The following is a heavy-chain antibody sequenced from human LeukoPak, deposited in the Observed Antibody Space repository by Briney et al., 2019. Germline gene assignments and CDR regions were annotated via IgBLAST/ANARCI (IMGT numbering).Heavy chain of an antibody. J-gene: IGHJ3*02. CDR3: ARDRVGATYAFDI. V-gene: IGHV4-38-2*02. CDR1: GYSISSAYY. Sequence: SETLSLTCAVPGYSISSAYYWGWMRQPPGKGLEWIVSIHHSGSTYFNPSLKSRVTISVDTSKNQFSLKLTPVTAADTAVYYCARDRVGATYAFDIWGQGTMVTVSS. CDR2: IHHSGST. D-gene: IGHD1-26*01.